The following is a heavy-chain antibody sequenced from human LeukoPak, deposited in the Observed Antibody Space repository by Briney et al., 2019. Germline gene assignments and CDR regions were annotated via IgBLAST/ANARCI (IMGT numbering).Heavy chain of an antibody. CDR2: ISGSGGCT. V-gene: IGHV3-23*01. Sequence: GGSLRLSCAASGFTFSSYAMSWVRQAPGKGLEWVSAISGSGGCTYYADSVKGRFTISRDNSKNTLYLQMNSLRAEDTAVYYCAKDQGYDILTGYYKRALGFDYWGQGTLVTVSS. J-gene: IGHJ4*02. D-gene: IGHD3-9*01. CDR1: GFTFSSYA. CDR3: AKDQGYDILTGYYKRALGFDY.